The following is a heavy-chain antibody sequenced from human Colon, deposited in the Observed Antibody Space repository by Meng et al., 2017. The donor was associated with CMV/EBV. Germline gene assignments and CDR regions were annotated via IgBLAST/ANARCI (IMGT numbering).Heavy chain of an antibody. V-gene: IGHV4-34*01. CDR2: VYRNGDT. D-gene: IGHD2-2*01. CDR3: ARATKPNCWEALNY. Sequence: QVQVQQWGAGLLKPSETLSLTCAVYGESFSGYYWTWIRQPPGKGLEWIGEVYRNGDTNYDPSLKNRVTMSLDTSNNQVSLTLTSVSAADTAVYYCARATKPNCWEALNYWGQGSLVTVSS. J-gene: IGHJ4*02. CDR1: GESFSGYY.